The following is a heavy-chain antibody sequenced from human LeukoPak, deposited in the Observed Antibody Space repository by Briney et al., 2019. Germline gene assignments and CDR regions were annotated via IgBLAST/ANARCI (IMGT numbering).Heavy chain of an antibody. D-gene: IGHD3-10*01. Sequence: ASVKVSCKTSGYTFTSYAISWVRQTPGQGFEWMGWINPHNGNTNYTLKLQDRVTLTADTSTSTAYMELRSLRSDDRAVYYCARDLTRGVPFGGWNGPLGFDSWGQGTLVTVSS. J-gene: IGHJ5*01. CDR1: GYTFTSYA. V-gene: IGHV1-18*01. CDR2: INPHNGNT. CDR3: ARDLTRGVPFGGWNGPLGFDS.